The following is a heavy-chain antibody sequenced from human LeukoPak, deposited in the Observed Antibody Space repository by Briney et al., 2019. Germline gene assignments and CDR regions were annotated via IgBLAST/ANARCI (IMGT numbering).Heavy chain of an antibody. CDR2: ISSSSSYI. CDR1: GFTFSSYS. D-gene: IGHD3-10*01. J-gene: IGHJ4*02. V-gene: IGHV3-21*01. Sequence: GGSLRLSCAASGFTFSSYSMNWVRQAPGKGLEWVSSISSSSSYIYYADSVKGRFTISRDNAKNSLYLQMNSLRAEDTAVYYCARDYQLLWFGESITRFDYWGQGTLVTVSS. CDR3: ARDYQLLWFGESITRFDY.